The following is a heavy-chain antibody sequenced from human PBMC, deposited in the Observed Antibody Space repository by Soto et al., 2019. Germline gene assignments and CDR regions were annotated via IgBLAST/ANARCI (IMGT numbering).Heavy chain of an antibody. J-gene: IGHJ4*02. CDR3: ARGAPYSNYEGGYFDY. V-gene: IGHV3-33*01. CDR2: IWYDGSNK. CDR1: GFTFSSYG. Sequence: QVQLVESGGGVVQPGRSLRLSCAASGFTFSSYGMHWVRQAPGKGLEWVAVIWYDGSNKYYADSVKGRFTISRDNSKNTLYLQMNSLRAEDTAVYYCARGAPYSNYEGGYFDYWGQGTLVTVSS. D-gene: IGHD4-4*01.